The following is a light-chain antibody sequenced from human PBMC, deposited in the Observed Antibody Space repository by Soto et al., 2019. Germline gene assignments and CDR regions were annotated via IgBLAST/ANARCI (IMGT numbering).Light chain of an antibody. Sequence: DIQMTQSPSTLSASVGDRVTITCRASQGISNWLAWYQQKPGKAPKLLIYAASTLETGVPSRFSGRGSGTEFTLTISSLQPDDFATYFCQEYSGSWTFGQGTKVE. CDR2: AAS. V-gene: IGKV1-5*03. J-gene: IGKJ1*01. CDR3: QEYSGSWT. CDR1: QGISNW.